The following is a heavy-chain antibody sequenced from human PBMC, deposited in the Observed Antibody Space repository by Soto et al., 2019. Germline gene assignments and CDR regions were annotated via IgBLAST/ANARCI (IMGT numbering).Heavy chain of an antibody. CDR2: ISYGGGTT. J-gene: IGHJ4*02. V-gene: IGHV3-23*01. CDR3: AKNPGYYYDSTGYHFDY. D-gene: IGHD3-22*01. CDR1: GFTFSNYA. Sequence: GGSMRLSCAASGFTFSNYAMSWVRQAPGKGLEWVSAISYGGGTTYYADSVKGRFTISRDNSKNTLYLQMNSLRAEDTAVYYCAKNPGYYYDSTGYHFDYWGQGTLVTVSS.